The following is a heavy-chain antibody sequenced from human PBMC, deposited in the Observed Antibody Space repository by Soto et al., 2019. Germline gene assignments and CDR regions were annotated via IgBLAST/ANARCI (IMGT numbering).Heavy chain of an antibody. Sequence: SVKVSCKASGGTFSSYAISWVRQAPGQGLEWMGGIIPIFGTANYAQKFQGRVTITADESTSTAYMELSSLRSEDTAVYYCARDRGGTYYYGSGSYYVSLDPWGQGTLVTVSS. V-gene: IGHV1-69*13. CDR3: ARDRGGTYYYGSGSYYVSLDP. CDR2: IIPIFGTA. D-gene: IGHD3-10*01. CDR1: GGTFSSYA. J-gene: IGHJ5*02.